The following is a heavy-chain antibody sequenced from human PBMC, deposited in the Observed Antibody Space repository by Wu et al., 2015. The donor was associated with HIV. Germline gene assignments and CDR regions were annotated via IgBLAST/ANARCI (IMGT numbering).Heavy chain of an antibody. CDR2: INTYKGNT. Sequence: QGQLVQSGSEVKKPGTSVKVSCKASGYTLNNYGMSWIRQAPGQGLEWLGWINTYKGNTNYLQKVQGRFIMTMDASTSTVYMELNSLRSEDTAVYYCARGNWELPLFNWGQGTLVTVSS. CDR1: GYTLNNYG. D-gene: IGHD1-7*01. CDR3: ARGNWELPLFN. V-gene: IGHV1-18*01. J-gene: IGHJ4*02.